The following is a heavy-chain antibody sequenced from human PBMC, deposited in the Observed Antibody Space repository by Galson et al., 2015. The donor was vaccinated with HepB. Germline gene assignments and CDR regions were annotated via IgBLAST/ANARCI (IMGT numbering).Heavy chain of an antibody. D-gene: IGHD2-21*01. CDR2: ISGSGGST. Sequence: SLRLSCAASGFTFSSYAMSWVRQAPGKGLEWVSAISGSGGSTYYADSVKGRFTISRDNSKNTLYLQMNSLRAEDTAVYYCAKDIVVEGEYGMDVWGQGTTVTVSS. CDR3: AKDIVVEGEYGMDV. J-gene: IGHJ6*02. CDR1: GFTFSSYA. V-gene: IGHV3-23*01.